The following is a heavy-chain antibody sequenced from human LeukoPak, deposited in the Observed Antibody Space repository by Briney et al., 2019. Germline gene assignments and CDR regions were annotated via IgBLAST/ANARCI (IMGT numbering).Heavy chain of an antibody. Sequence: SETLSLTCTVSGGSISGGSYYWGWVRQPPGRGLEWIGSIYYSGSTYYSPSLRSRATISIDTSQNQFSLKLSSVTAADTAVYYCARSPYYDFWSGYYMSAYGMDVWGQGTTVTVSS. J-gene: IGHJ6*02. D-gene: IGHD3-3*01. CDR2: IYYSGST. CDR1: GGSISGGSYY. V-gene: IGHV4-39*01. CDR3: ARSPYYDFWSGYYMSAYGMDV.